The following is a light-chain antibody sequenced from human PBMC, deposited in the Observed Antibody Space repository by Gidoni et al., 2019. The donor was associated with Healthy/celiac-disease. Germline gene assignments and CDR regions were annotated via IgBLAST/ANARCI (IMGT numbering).Light chain of an antibody. J-gene: IGKJ4*01. CDR3: QQYDNLPLT. CDR1: QDISNY. V-gene: IGKV1-33*01. CDR2: DAS. Sequence: MKTTQSPSSLSASVVDRVTITCQTSQDISNYLNWYQQKPGQATKLLIYDASNLETGVPARFSGSGSGTDFTFTISSLQPEDIATYYCQQYDNLPLTFGGGTKVEIK.